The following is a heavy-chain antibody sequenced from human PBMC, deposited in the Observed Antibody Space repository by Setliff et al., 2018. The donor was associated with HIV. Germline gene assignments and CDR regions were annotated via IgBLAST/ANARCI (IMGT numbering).Heavy chain of an antibody. Sequence: GASVKVSCKASGYTFTSYGMNWVRQAPGQGLEWMGWINTYTGNPTYAQDFTGRFVFSLDTSVNTAYLQVSSLETEDTAVYYCARTTTRSCTGGSCYSGWFDPWGQGTLVTVSS. CDR1: GYTFTSYG. CDR2: INTYTGNP. J-gene: IGHJ5*02. D-gene: IGHD2-15*01. V-gene: IGHV7-4-1*02. CDR3: ARTTTRSCTGGSCYSGWFDP.